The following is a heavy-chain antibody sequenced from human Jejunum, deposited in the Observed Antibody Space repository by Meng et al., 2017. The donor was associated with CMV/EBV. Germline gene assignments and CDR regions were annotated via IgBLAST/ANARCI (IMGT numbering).Heavy chain of an antibody. J-gene: IGHJ4*02. V-gene: IGHV3-30*02. Sequence: FSSYGMHWVRQAPGKGLEWVAFSRYDGTEEYYADSVKGRFTISRDSSENTLYLQMNSLRAEDTAMYYCAKLQGLYSGTYYGHSFDFWGQGTLVTVS. D-gene: IGHD1-26*01. CDR1: FSSYG. CDR2: SRYDGTEE. CDR3: AKLQGLYSGTYYGHSFDF.